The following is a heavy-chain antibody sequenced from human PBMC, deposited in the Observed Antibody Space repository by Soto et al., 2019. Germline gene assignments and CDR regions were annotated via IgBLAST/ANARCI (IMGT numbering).Heavy chain of an antibody. CDR2: IYTDGSRA. CDR1: GFTFSSHW. J-gene: IGHJ4*02. CDR3: ARGAQNYYYFDY. Sequence: EVQLVESGGGLVQPGGSLRLSCEASGFTFSSHWMHWVRQAPGKGLVWVSRIYTDGSRADYADSVKGRLTISRENAKNTVYLQVNSLGAEDTAVYFCARGAQNYYYFDYWGQGTLVTVSS. V-gene: IGHV3-74*01. D-gene: IGHD3-10*01.